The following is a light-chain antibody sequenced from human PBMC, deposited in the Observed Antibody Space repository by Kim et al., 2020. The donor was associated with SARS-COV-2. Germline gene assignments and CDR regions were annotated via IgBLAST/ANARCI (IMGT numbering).Light chain of an antibody. V-gene: IGKV3D-15*01. Sequence: SVSPGDSATRSCRASQSISGNLAWYQQKPGQDPRLLMYGASTRATGIPARFSGSGSGTEFTLTISSLQSEDFAVYYCQQYNNWLTFGQGTKVDIK. CDR3: QQYNNWLT. J-gene: IGKJ1*01. CDR1: QSISGN. CDR2: GAS.